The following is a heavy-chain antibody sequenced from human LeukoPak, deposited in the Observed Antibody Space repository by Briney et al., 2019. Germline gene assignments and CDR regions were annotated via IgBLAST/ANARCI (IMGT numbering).Heavy chain of an antibody. Sequence: PGGSLRLSCAASGFTFSSYSMNWVRQAPGKGLEWVSSISSSSSYIYYADSVKGRFTISRDNAKNSLYLQMNSLRAEDTAVYYCARVVGGSYYGYYGMDVWGQGTTVTVSS. CDR2: ISSSSSYI. D-gene: IGHD1-26*01. V-gene: IGHV3-21*01. J-gene: IGHJ6*02. CDR1: GFTFSSYS. CDR3: ARVVGGSYYGYYGMDV.